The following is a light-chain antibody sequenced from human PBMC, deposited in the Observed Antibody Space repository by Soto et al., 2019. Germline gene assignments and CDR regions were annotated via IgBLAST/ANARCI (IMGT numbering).Light chain of an antibody. V-gene: IGKV3-20*01. J-gene: IGKJ4*01. Sequence: IVLTQSPATLSLSPGEPATLSCRASRRVCINSLAWYHQKVGRPPRLLIYGASTRATGIPDRFSGTGSGTEFTLTITRLETEDFAVYHCQQYSTSPFTFGRGTRVEI. CDR2: GAS. CDR1: RRVCINS. CDR3: QQYSTSPFT.